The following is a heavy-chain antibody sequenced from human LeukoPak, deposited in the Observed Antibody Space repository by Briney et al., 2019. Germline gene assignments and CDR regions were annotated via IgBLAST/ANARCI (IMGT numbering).Heavy chain of an antibody. CDR2: INHSGST. Sequence: SETLSLTCAVYGGSFSGYYWSWIRQPPGKGLEWIGEINHSGSTNYNPSLKSRVTISVDTSKNQFSLKLSSATAADTAVYYCAREGLATMIRGVIPYWGQGTLVTVSS. J-gene: IGHJ4*02. V-gene: IGHV4-34*01. D-gene: IGHD3-10*01. CDR1: GGSFSGYY. CDR3: AREGLATMIRGVIPY.